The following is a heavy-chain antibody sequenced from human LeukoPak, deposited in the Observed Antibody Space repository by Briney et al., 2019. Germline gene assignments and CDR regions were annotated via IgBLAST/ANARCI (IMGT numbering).Heavy chain of an antibody. CDR1: GFTLTNYA. CDR2: LGTAGDT. Sequence: GGSLRLSCAASGFTLTNYAMHWVRQPAGEGLEWVSALGTAGDTFYPGSVKGRFSISRDNAKKSLSPQMNSLRVEDTAIYYCARQSTPHGNFDYWGQGTLVTVSS. CDR3: ARQSTPHGNFDY. D-gene: IGHD1-1*01. J-gene: IGHJ4*02. V-gene: IGHV3-13*01.